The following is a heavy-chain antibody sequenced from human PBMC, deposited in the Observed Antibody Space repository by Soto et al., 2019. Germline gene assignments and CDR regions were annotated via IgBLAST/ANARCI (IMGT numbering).Heavy chain of an antibody. CDR3: AKSIVGASADAVHDY. CDR1: GFMFKSYA. J-gene: IGHJ4*02. Sequence: PGGSLRLSCAAYGFMFKSYAMSWVRQAPGKGLEWVSGISGSGGSTFYADSVKGRFTVSRDNSKNTLYLQMNSLRAEDTALYYCAKSIVGASADAVHDYWGQGTQVTVSS. D-gene: IGHD1-26*01. CDR2: ISGSGGST. V-gene: IGHV3-23*01.